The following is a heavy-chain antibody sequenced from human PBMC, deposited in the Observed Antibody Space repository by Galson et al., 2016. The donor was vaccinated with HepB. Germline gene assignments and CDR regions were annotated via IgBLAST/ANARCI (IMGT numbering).Heavy chain of an antibody. Sequence: SVKVSCKASGYTFTDDYLHWVRQAPGQGLEWMGWINPKSGGTNYAQKFQGGVTMTRDTSITTGYMELRSLKSEDTAVYYCARDLGGRVTGADYWGRGTLVTVSS. CDR3: ARDLGGRVTGADY. D-gene: IGHD2-15*01. CDR1: GYTFTDDY. J-gene: IGHJ4*02. V-gene: IGHV1-2*02. CDR2: INPKSGGT.